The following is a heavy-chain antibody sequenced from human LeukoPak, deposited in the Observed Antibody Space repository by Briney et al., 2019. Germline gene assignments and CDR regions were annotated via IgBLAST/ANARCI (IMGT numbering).Heavy chain of an antibody. CDR1: GGSISSHY. J-gene: IGHJ3*02. CDR3: ARDPTTVTKGFDI. D-gene: IGHD4-17*01. V-gene: IGHV4-59*11. Sequence: SETLSLTCTVSGGSISSHYWSWIRQPPGKGLEWIGYIYYSGSTNYNPSLKSRVTISVDTSKNQFSLKLSSVTAADTAVYYCARDPTTVTKGFDIWGQGTLVTVSS. CDR2: IYYSGST.